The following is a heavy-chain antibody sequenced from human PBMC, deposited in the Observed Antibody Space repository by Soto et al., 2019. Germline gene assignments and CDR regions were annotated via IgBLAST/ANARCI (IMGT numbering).Heavy chain of an antibody. CDR2: IFSNDEK. CDR1: GFSLSNAGLG. Sequence: QVTVKESGPVLVKPTETLTLTCTVSGFSLSNAGLGVSWIRQPPGKALEWLAHIFSNDEKSYSTSLKSRLTISKDTSKSQVVLTMTNMDPVDTATHYCASTYTTSWYWFDPWGQGTLVTVSS. J-gene: IGHJ5*02. CDR3: ASTYTTSWYWFDP. D-gene: IGHD6-13*01. V-gene: IGHV2-26*04.